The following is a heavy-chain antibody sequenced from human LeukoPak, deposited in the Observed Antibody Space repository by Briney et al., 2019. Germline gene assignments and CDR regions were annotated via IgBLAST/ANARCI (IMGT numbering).Heavy chain of an antibody. CDR2: ISAYNGNT. J-gene: IGHJ4*02. V-gene: IGHV1-18*01. D-gene: IGHD2-2*01. CDR1: GYTFTSYG. CDR3: ARDEVPAGSELPSDY. Sequence: ASVKVSCKASGYTFTSYGISWVRQAPGQGLEWMGWISAYNGNTNYAQKLQGRVTMTTDTSTSTAYMELGSLRSDDTAVYYCARDEVPAGSELPSDYWGQGTLVTVSS.